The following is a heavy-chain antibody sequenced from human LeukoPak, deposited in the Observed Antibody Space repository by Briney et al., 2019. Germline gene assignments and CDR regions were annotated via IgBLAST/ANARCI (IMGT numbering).Heavy chain of an antibody. Sequence: GGSLRLSCAASGFTVSSNYMSWVRQAPGKGLEWVSFIYSGGSTYCADSVKGRFTISRDNSKNVMYLQLSSLRVEDTAMFYCARGLGGDAFDLWGQGTMVIVSS. J-gene: IGHJ3*01. D-gene: IGHD1-26*01. V-gene: IGHV3-53*01. CDR2: IYSGGST. CDR1: GFTVSSNY. CDR3: ARGLGGDAFDL.